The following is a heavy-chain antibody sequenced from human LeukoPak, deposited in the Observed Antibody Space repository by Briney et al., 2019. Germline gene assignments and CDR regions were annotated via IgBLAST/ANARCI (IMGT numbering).Heavy chain of an antibody. V-gene: IGHV5-51*01. J-gene: IGHJ3*01. CDR2: IYPGDSDA. D-gene: IGHD1-26*01. Sequence: GESLKISCKASGYSFISYWIGWVRQMPGKGLEWMAIIYPGDSDARYSPSFQGQVTVSADKSISTAYLQWSSLQASDTAMYYCGMSGDRVPLQDDVFDVWGQGTMVTVST. CDR1: GYSFISYW. CDR3: GMSGDRVPLQDDVFDV.